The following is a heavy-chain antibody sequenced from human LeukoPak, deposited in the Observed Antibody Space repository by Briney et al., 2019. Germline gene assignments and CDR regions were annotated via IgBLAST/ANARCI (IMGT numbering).Heavy chain of an antibody. CDR1: GGTFSSYA. CDR3: ARAARGWPYYYYGMDV. V-gene: IGHV1-69*13. D-gene: IGHD6-19*01. J-gene: IGHJ6*02. CDR2: IIPIFGTA. Sequence: VASVNVSCKASGGTFSSYAISWVRQAPGQGLEWMGGIIPIFGTANYAQKFQGRVTITADESTSTAYMELSSLRSEDTAVYYCARAARGWPYYYYGMDVWGQGTTVTVSS.